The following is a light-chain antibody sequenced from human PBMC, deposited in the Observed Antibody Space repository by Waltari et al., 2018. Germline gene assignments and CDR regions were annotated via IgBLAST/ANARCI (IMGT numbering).Light chain of an antibody. CDR2: GNN. J-gene: IGLJ3*02. CDR3: QSFDSNVRGGVV. CDR1: SSHIGAGHD. Sequence: QSILTQPTSVSGAPGQRVTISCTGSSSHIGAGHDFHWSQAFPGTAPKLLIYGNNNRPSGVPDRFSGSKSGSSASLAINGLQAEDEADYYCQSFDSNVRGGVVFGGGTKVTVL. V-gene: IGLV1-40*01.